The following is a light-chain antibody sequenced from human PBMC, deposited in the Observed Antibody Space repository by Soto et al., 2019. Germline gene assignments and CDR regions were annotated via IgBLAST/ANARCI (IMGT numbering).Light chain of an antibody. CDR1: QSISSW. CDR3: QQYKSYSVWT. V-gene: IGKV1-5*03. Sequence: DIQMTQSPSTLSASVGDRVTITCRASQSISSWLAWYQQKPGKAPKLLIYKASSLESGVPSRFSGSGSGTEFTLTISSLQPDDFATYYCQQYKSYSVWTFGQWTKVEIK. CDR2: KAS. J-gene: IGKJ1*01.